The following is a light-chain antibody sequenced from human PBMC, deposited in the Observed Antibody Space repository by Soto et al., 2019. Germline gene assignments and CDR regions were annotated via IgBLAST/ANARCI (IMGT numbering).Light chain of an antibody. J-gene: IGKJ5*01. V-gene: IGKV1-5*03. Sequence: DIQMTQSPSTLSASVGGRVTITGRASQSIGVWLSWYQQKSGKAPKVLISKGSSLESGVPSRFSGSGSGREFTLTISSLQPDDFATYYCQQYLNYPITFGQGTRVEIK. CDR1: QSIGVW. CDR2: KGS. CDR3: QQYLNYPIT.